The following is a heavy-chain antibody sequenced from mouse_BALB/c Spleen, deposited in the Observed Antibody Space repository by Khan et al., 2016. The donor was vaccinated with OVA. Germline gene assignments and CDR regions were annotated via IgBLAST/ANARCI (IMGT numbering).Heavy chain of an antibody. V-gene: IGHV1-77*01. CDR2: IYPGIGNT. J-gene: IGHJ3*01. D-gene: IGHD4-1*01. Sequence: QVQLQQSGAELARPGASVKLPCKASGYTFTDYYINWVRQRTGQGLEWIGDIYPGIGNTYYNEKFKGKATLTADKSSSTAYMQLSSLTSEDSAVYFCARSGTGSFLYWGQGTLVTVSA. CDR1: GYTFTDYY. CDR3: ARSGTGSFLY.